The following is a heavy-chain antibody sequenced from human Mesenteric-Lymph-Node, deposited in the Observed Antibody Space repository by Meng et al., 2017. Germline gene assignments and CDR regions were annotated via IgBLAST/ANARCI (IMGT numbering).Heavy chain of an antibody. CDR3: ARESGSRFIDY. CDR1: GFTFNNYE. J-gene: IGHJ4*02. V-gene: IGHV3-48*03. D-gene: IGHD1-26*01. Sequence: GGSLRLSCAASGFTFNNYEMNWVRQAPGKGLEWVSYIGSSGTTIYHADSVKGRFIVSRDNAKNSLYLQMNSLRAADTAVYYCARESGSRFIDYWGQGTLVTVSS. CDR2: IGSSGTTI.